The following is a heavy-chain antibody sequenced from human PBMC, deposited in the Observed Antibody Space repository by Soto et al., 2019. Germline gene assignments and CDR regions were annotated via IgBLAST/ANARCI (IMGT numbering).Heavy chain of an antibody. CDR3: ARDRPGIAVAGTHFFDY. Sequence: ASVKVSCTASGGTFSSYAISWVRQAPGQGLEWMGGIIPIFGTANYAQKFQGRVTITADESTSTAYMELSSLRSEDTAVYYCARDRPGIAVAGTHFFDYWGQGTLVTVSS. CDR2: IIPIFGTA. D-gene: IGHD6-19*01. J-gene: IGHJ4*02. CDR1: GGTFSSYA. V-gene: IGHV1-69*13.